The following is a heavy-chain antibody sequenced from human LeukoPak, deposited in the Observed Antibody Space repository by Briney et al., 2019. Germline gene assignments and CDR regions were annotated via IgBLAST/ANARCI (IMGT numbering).Heavy chain of an antibody. CDR2: IYPGDSDT. D-gene: IGHD2-2*01. J-gene: IGHJ4*02. Sequence: GESLKISCKGSGYSFTSYWIGGVRQMPGKGLEWMGIIYPGDSDTRYSPSFQGQVTISADESISTAYLQWSSLKASDTAMYYCARRAYCGGTSCYYFDYWGQGTLLTVSS. CDR3: ARRAYCGGTSCYYFDY. V-gene: IGHV5-51*01. CDR1: GYSFTSYW.